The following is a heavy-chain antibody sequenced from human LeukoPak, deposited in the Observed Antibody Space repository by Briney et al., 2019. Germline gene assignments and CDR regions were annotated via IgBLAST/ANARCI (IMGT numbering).Heavy chain of an antibody. CDR1: GFTFSSYS. Sequence: GGSLRLSCAASGFTFSSYSMNWVRQAPGKGLEWLSGISGSGNGTYYADSVKGRFIISRDNSKNMVYLQMNSLTVEDTATYYCAKRTMSAFDSWGQGTLLIVSS. CDR3: AKRTMSAFDS. CDR2: ISGSGNGT. V-gene: IGHV3-23*01. J-gene: IGHJ4*02. D-gene: IGHD5-24*01.